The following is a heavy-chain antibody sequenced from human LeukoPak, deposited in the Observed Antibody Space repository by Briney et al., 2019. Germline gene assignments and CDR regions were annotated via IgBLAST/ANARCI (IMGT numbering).Heavy chain of an antibody. CDR3: AVYTLGRAGPHDF. V-gene: IGHV1-8*01. J-gene: IGHJ4*02. Sequence: ASVKVSCKASGYTFTSYDINWVRQATGQGLEWMGWMNPNSGNTGYAQKFQGRVTMTRDTSTSTVYMELSSLRSEDTAVYYCAVYTLGRAGPHDFWGQGTLVTVSS. D-gene: IGHD2/OR15-2a*01. CDR1: GYTFTSYD. CDR2: MNPNSGNT.